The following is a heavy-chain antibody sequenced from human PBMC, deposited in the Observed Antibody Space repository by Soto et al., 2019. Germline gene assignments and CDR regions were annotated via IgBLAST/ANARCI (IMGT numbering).Heavy chain of an antibody. CDR3: ARDDYYYHSIDV. V-gene: IGHV4-34*01. CDR2: INHSGST. J-gene: IGHJ6*02. CDR1: GGSFGVYY. Sequence: SVTMCLPCTVDGGSFGVYYLSLIRQPPGKGLEWIGEINHSGSTNYNPSLKSRVTISVDTSKNQFSLKLTSVTAADTAVYYCARDDYYYHSIDVWGQGTTVTVSS.